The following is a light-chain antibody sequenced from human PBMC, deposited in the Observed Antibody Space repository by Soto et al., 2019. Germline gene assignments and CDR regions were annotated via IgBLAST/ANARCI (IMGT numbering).Light chain of an antibody. CDR3: SSYAGSNNVV. J-gene: IGLJ2*01. V-gene: IGLV2-8*01. CDR2: EVS. Sequence: QSVLSQPPSASGSPGQSVTISCTGTSSDVGGYNYVSWYQQHPGKAPKLMIYEVSKRPSGVPDRFSGSKSGNTASLTVSGLQAEDGSDDYCSSYAGSNNVVFGGGTKLTVL. CDR1: SSDVGGYNY.